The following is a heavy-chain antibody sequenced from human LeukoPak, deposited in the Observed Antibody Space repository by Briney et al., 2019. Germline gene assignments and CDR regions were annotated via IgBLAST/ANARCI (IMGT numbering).Heavy chain of an antibody. Sequence: PGGSLRLSCAVSGFIFSSYSMNWVRQAPGKGLEWVSSISSSSSYIYYADSVKGRFTISRDNAKNSLYLQMNSLRAEDTAVYYCAREAPNYYDSSGYLLDYWGQGTLVTVSS. CDR1: GFIFSSYS. D-gene: IGHD3-22*01. J-gene: IGHJ4*02. CDR3: AREAPNYYDSSGYLLDY. V-gene: IGHV3-21*01. CDR2: ISSSSSYI.